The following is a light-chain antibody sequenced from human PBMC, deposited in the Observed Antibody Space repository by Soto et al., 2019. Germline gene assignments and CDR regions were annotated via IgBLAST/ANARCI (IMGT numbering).Light chain of an antibody. CDR3: QQYNNWPLWT. Sequence: EIVMTQSPATLSVSPGERATLSCRASQSVSSNLAWYQQKGGQAPRLLIYGASTRATGIPARFGGSESGTEFTLIISSLQSEDSAVYYCQQYNNWPLWTFGQGTKVEIK. J-gene: IGKJ1*01. CDR1: QSVSSN. V-gene: IGKV3-15*01. CDR2: GAS.